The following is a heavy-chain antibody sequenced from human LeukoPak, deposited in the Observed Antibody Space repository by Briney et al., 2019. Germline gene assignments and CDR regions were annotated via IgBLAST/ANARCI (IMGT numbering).Heavy chain of an antibody. CDR3: ASGDLDDFWSGYYEDYMDV. J-gene: IGHJ6*03. CDR1: GFTFSSYS. D-gene: IGHD3-3*01. V-gene: IGHV3-21*01. Sequence: GALRLSCAASGFTFSSYSMNWVRQAPGKGLEWVSSISSSSSYIYYADSVKGRFTISRDNAKNSLYLQMNSLRAEDTAVYYCASGDLDDFWSGYYEDYMDVWGKGTTVTVSS. CDR2: ISSSSSYI.